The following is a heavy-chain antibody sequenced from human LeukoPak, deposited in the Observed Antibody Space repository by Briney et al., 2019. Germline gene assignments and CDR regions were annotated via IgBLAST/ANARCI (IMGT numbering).Heavy chain of an antibody. CDR3: ARDQGSGWWAY. Sequence: KPGGSLRLSCAAAVSTFRSYNFHCVRQAPGKVLGWVSFISSSSSSIYYADSVKGRFTISRDNDKNSLYLQMNGLRGEDTAVYYCARDQGSGWWAYWGQGALVTVSS. V-gene: IGHV3-21*01. J-gene: IGHJ4*02. CDR1: VSTFRSYN. CDR2: ISSSSSSI. D-gene: IGHD6-19*01.